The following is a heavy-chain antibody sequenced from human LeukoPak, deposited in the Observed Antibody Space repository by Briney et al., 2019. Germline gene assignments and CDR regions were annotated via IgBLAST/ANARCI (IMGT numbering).Heavy chain of an antibody. V-gene: IGHV3-7*03. Sequence: PGGSLRLSCAASGFTFSSYWMSWVRQAPGKGLEWVANIKQDGSEKYYVESVKGRFTISRDNAKNSLYLQMNSLRAEDTAVYYCAKEGIGYCSSTSCKRPGTGAFDYWGQGTLVTVSS. CDR3: AKEGIGYCSSTSCKRPGTGAFDY. CDR1: GFTFSSYW. J-gene: IGHJ4*02. D-gene: IGHD2-2*01. CDR2: IKQDGSEK.